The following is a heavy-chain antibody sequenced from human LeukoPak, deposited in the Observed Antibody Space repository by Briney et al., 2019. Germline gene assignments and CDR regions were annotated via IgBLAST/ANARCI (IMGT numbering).Heavy chain of an antibody. Sequence: GGSLRLSCAASGFTFSSYSMSWVRQAQGKGLEWVSTISGSGRSTYYADSVKGRFTISRDNSKNTLYLQMNSLRAEGTAVYYCATLVVAADTFDYWGQGTLVTVSS. CDR1: GFTFSSYS. D-gene: IGHD2-15*01. V-gene: IGHV3-23*01. J-gene: IGHJ4*02. CDR3: ATLVVAADTFDY. CDR2: ISGSGRST.